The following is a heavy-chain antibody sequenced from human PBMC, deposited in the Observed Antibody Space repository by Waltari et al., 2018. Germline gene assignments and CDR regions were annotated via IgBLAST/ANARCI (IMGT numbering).Heavy chain of an antibody. J-gene: IGHJ4*02. CDR2: IFNDVSGS. Sequence: EVQLVESGGGLVQPGGSLRLSCAASGFTFSSHWMHLVRQAPGKGLGWVSCIFNDVSGSTYADSVKGRFTISRDNAKNTLYLQMNSLRVEDSAVYYCARGGAGAVDYWGQGTLVTVSS. V-gene: IGHV3-74*01. CDR3: ARGGAGAVDY. D-gene: IGHD1-26*01. CDR1: GFTFSSHW.